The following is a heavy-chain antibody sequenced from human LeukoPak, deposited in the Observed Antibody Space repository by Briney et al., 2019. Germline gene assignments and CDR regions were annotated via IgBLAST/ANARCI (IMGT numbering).Heavy chain of an antibody. CDR3: ARDGQDIVVVPAAMHYYGMDV. D-gene: IGHD2-2*01. J-gene: IGHJ6*02. CDR1: GFTFSSYG. Sequence: GGSLRLSCAASGFTFSSYGMHWVRQAPGKGLEWVAVIWYDGSNKYYADSVKGRFTISRDNSKNTLYLQMNSLRAEDTAVYYCARDGQDIVVVPAAMHYYGMDVWGRGTTVTVSS. V-gene: IGHV3-33*01. CDR2: IWYDGSNK.